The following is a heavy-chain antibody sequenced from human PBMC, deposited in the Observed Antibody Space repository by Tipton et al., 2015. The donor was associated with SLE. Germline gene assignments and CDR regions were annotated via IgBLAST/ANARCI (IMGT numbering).Heavy chain of an antibody. J-gene: IGHJ4*02. CDR3: AKGYYSGYDCFDY. D-gene: IGHD5-12*01. CDR2: IYSGGST. CDR1: GLTVSSKH. Sequence: SLRLSCAASGLTVSSKHMSWVRQAPGKGLEWVSLIYSGGSTYYADSVKGRFTISRDSSKNTLFLQMNSLRAEDTAVYYCAKGYYSGYDCFDYWGQGTLVTVSS. V-gene: IGHV3-53*05.